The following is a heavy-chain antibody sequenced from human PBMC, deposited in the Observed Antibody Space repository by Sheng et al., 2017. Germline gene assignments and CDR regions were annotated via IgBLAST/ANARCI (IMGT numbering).Heavy chain of an antibody. Sequence: QVQLVESGGGVVQPGRSLRLSCTASRFIFNDYAMHWVRQAPGKGLEWVAVTSYDGDNKYYADSVKGRFTISRDNSRNTLFLQMNSLRAEDTAVYYCARVLNGGPNYGRGMDVWGQGTTVTVSS. V-gene: IGHV3-30*04. J-gene: IGHJ6*02. D-gene: IGHD4-17*01. CDR2: TSYDGDNK. CDR1: RFIFNDYA. CDR3: ARVLNGGPNYGRGMDV.